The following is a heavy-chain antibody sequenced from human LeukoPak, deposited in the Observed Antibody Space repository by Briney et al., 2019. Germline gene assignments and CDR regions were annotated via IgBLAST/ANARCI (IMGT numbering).Heavy chain of an antibody. J-gene: IGHJ4*02. CDR3: ARDFTFYDSSGGFDY. CDR1: GFTFNSYG. CDR2: IRYDGSNK. D-gene: IGHD3-22*01. V-gene: IGHV3-30*02. Sequence: GGSLRLSCAASGFTFNSYGMHWVRQAPGKGLEWVAFIRYDGSNKYYADSVKGRFTISRDNSKNTLSLQMNSLRSEDTAVYYCARDFTFYDSSGGFDYWGQGTLVTVSS.